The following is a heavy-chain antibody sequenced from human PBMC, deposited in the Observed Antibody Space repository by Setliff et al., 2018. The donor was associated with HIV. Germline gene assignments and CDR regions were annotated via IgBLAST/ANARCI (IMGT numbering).Heavy chain of an antibody. CDR2: IKSKADGGTT. CDR1: GFTLSNAW. D-gene: IGHD3-22*01. J-gene: IGHJ4*02. V-gene: IGHV3-15*01. CDR3: TRWYDSIGYPHLAFFDY. Sequence: KAGGSLRLSCAVSGFTLSNAWMNWVRQAPGKGLEWVGRIKSKADGGTTDYAAPAKGRFTISRDDSKNTLYLQMNSLTTEDTAVYFCTRWYDSIGYPHLAFFDYWGQGTLVTVSS.